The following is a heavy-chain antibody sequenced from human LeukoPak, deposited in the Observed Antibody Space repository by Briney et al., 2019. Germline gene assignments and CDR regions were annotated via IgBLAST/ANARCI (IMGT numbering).Heavy chain of an antibody. Sequence: ASVKVSCKASGYTFTNYGINWVRQAPGQGLEWMGWISAYNSNTYYAQKFQGRVTMTTDTSTNTAYMELRSLRSDDTAVYYCATIASEGTLDAFDIWGQGTMVTVSS. D-gene: IGHD6-13*01. CDR1: GYTFTNYG. V-gene: IGHV1-18*01. CDR3: ATIASEGTLDAFDI. CDR2: ISAYNSNT. J-gene: IGHJ3*02.